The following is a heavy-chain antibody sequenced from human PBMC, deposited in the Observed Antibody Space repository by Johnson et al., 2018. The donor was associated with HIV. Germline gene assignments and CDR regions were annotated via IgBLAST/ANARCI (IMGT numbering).Heavy chain of an antibody. J-gene: IGHJ3*02. Sequence: GGSTGYADSVKGRFTISRDNSKNTLYLQMNSLRAEDTAVYYCAKDEIAAPLAFDIWGQGTMVTVSS. CDR2: GGST. CDR3: AKDEIAAPLAFDI. D-gene: IGHD6-25*01. V-gene: IGHV3-NL1*01.